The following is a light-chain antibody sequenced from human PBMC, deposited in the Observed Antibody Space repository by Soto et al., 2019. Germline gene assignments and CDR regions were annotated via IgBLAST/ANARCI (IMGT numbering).Light chain of an antibody. CDR2: DVS. Sequence: QSALTQPASVSGSPGQSITISCTGTSSDVGGYNYVSWYQQHPGKAPKLMIYDVSNRPSGVSNRFSGSKSGNTASLTISGLQAEDEADYYCSSYTSSSTLLFGGGTKLTDL. V-gene: IGLV2-14*01. J-gene: IGLJ2*01. CDR1: SSDVGGYNY. CDR3: SSYTSSSTLL.